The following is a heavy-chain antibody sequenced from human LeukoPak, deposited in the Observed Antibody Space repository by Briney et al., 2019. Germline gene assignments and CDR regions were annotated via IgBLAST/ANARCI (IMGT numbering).Heavy chain of an antibody. CDR2: ISWNSGSI. D-gene: IGHD6-6*01. Sequence: GGSLRLSCAASGFTFDDYAMHWVRQAPGKGLEWVSGISWNSGSIGYADSVKGRFTISRDNAKNSLYLQMNSLRAEDMALYYCAKGGPSLAFDYWGQGTLVTVSS. CDR3: AKGGPSLAFDY. V-gene: IGHV3-9*03. J-gene: IGHJ4*02. CDR1: GFTFDDYA.